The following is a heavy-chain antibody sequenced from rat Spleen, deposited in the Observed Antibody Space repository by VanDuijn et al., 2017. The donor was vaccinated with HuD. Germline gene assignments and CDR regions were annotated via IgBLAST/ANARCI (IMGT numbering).Heavy chain of an antibody. V-gene: IGHV5-31*01. CDR2: ITNTGGST. Sequence: EVQLVESGGGLVQPGRSLKLSCVASGFTFNNYWMTWIRQAPGKGLEWVASITNTGGSTYYPDSVKGRFTISRDNAKSTLYLQMNSLRSEDTATYYCAKSLKGATVAPYWGQGVMVTVSS. D-gene: IGHD1-3*01. CDR1: GFTFNNYW. J-gene: IGHJ2*01. CDR3: AKSLKGATVAPY.